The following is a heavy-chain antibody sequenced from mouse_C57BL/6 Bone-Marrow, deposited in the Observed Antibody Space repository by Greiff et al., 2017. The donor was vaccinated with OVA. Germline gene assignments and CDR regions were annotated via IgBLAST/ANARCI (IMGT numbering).Heavy chain of an antibody. CDR3: AEGVYYFDY. J-gene: IGHJ2*01. Sequence: VQLQQSGPVLVKPGASVKMSCKASGYTFTDYYMNWVKQSHGKSLEWIGVINPYNGGTSYNQKFKGKATLTVDKSSSTAYMELNSLTSEDSAVYYCAEGVYYFDYWGQGTTLTVSS. CDR1: GYTFTDYY. V-gene: IGHV1-19*01. CDR2: INPYNGGT.